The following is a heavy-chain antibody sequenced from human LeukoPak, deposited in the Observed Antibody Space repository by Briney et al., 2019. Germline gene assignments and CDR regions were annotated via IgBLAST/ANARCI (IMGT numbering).Heavy chain of an antibody. CDR3: ARWGIAVAGIPFDP. V-gene: IGHV5-51*01. CDR2: IYPGDSDT. D-gene: IGHD6-19*01. J-gene: IGHJ5*02. Sequence: WIRQPPGKGLEWMGIIYPGDSDTRYSPSFQGQVTISADKSISTAYLQWSSLKASDTAMYYCARWGIAVAGIPFDPWGQGTLVTVSS.